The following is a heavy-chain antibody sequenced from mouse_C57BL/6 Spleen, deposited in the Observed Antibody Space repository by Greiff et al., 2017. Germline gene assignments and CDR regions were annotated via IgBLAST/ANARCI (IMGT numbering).Heavy chain of an antibody. J-gene: IGHJ4*01. Sequence: QVQLKQSGAELARPGASVKMSCKASGYTFTSYTMHLVKQRPGQGLEWIGYINPSSGYTKYNQKFKDKATLTADKSSSTAYMQLSSLTSEDSAVYYCARVCYDDLPYYAMDYWVQVTSVTVSS. CDR1: GYTFTSYT. D-gene: IGHD2-12*01. V-gene: IGHV1-4*01. CDR2: INPSSGYT. CDR3: ARVCYDDLPYYAMDY.